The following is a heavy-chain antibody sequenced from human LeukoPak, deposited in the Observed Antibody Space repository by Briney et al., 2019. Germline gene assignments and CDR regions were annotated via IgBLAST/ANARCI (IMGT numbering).Heavy chain of an antibody. J-gene: IGHJ6*03. V-gene: IGHV1-18*04. Sequence: ASVKVSCKASGYTFTGYYMHWVRQAPGQGLEWMGWINPNSGNTNYAQKLQGRVTMTTDTSTSTAYMELRSLRSDDTAVYYCAREGVWYSSGWYAYYYYYYMDVWGKGTTVTVSS. CDR1: GYTFTGYY. CDR3: AREGVWYSSGWYAYYYYYYMDV. D-gene: IGHD6-19*01. CDR2: INPNSGNT.